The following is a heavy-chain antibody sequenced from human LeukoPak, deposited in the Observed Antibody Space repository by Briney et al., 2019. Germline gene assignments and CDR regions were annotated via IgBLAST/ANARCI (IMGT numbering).Heavy chain of an antibody. V-gene: IGHV4-30-2*01. D-gene: IGHD4-23*01. CDR2: IYHSGST. CDR1: GGSVSSGSYY. CDR3: ARFGGNGVYFDY. Sequence: SETLSLTCTVSGGSVSSGSYYWSWIRQPPGKGLEWIGYIYHSGSTYYNPSLKSRVTISVDRSKNQFSLKLSSVTAADTAVYYCARFGGNGVYFDYWGQGTLVTVSS. J-gene: IGHJ4*02.